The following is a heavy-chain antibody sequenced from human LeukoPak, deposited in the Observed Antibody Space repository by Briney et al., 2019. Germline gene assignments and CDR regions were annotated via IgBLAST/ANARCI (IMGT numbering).Heavy chain of an antibody. CDR3: ARGDSLRWLFYMDV. CDR2: IIPIFGTA. V-gene: IGHV1-69*06. CDR1: GGTFSSYA. J-gene: IGHJ6*03. Sequence: GASVKVSCKASGGTFSSYAISWVRQAPGQGLEWMGRIIPIFGTANYAQKFQGRVTITADKSTSTAYMELSSLRSEDTAVYYGARGDSLRWLFYMDVWGKGTTVTVSS. D-gene: IGHD4-23*01.